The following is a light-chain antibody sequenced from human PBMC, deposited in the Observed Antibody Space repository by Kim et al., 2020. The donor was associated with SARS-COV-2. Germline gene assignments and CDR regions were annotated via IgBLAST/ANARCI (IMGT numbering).Light chain of an antibody. Sequence: DIQMTQSPASLSASVGDRVTITCRARQAISNNLGWYQQRPGKRTILLIYEASPLQAGVPSRFSGSGFGTDFTLTISSLQPEDFATYYCHNYDSAPLTFVGVTKVDLK. CDR3: HNYDSAPLT. CDR2: EAS. V-gene: IGKV1-27*01. CDR1: QAISNN. J-gene: IGKJ4*01.